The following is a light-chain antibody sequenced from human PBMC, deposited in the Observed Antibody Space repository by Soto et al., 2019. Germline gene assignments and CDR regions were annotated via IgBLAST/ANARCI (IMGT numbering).Light chain of an antibody. CDR2: GAS. J-gene: IGKJ4*01. Sequence: EIVMTQSPATLSVSPGERGTLSCRASQSVNSNLAWYQQKPGQAPRLLIDGASTRATGIPARFSGSGSGTEFTLTISSLQSEDFAVYYCHQRSNWPLTFGGGTKLEIK. V-gene: IGKV3D-15*01. CDR1: QSVNSN. CDR3: HQRSNWPLT.